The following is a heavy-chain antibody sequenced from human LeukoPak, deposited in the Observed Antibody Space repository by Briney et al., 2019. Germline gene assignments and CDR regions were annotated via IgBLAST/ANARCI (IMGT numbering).Heavy chain of an antibody. CDR2: ISSSVSTI. V-gene: IGHV3-48*04. CDR1: GFTFSSYS. CDR3: ARDLIAVAGYDY. D-gene: IGHD6-19*01. J-gene: IGHJ4*02. Sequence: GGSLRLSCAASGFTFSSYSMNWVRQAPGKGLEWVSYISSSVSTIYYADSVKGRFTISRDNAKNSLYLQMNSLRAENTAVYYCARDLIAVAGYDYWGQGTLVTVSS.